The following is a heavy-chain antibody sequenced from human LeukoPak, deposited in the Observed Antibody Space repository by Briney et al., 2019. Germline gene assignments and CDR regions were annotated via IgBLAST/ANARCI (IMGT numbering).Heavy chain of an antibody. CDR1: GFTFGDYA. Sequence: GGSLRLSCAGSGFTFGDYAIHWVRQAPGKGLEWVCGINWNGGSTGYADSVKGRFTISRDNAKNSLYLQMNSLRAEDTALYYCAGGDRNGWYFDYWGQGTLVTVSS. D-gene: IGHD6-19*01. J-gene: IGHJ4*02. CDR3: AGGDRNGWYFDY. CDR2: INWNGGST. V-gene: IGHV3-20*04.